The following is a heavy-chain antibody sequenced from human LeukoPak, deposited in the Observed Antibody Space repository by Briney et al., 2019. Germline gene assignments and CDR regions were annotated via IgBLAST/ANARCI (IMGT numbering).Heavy chain of an antibody. CDR3: ARDLVTVTKGFDI. CDR1: GDSFSSHY. D-gene: IGHD4-17*01. Sequence: ESSETLSLTCTVSGDSFSSHYWSWIRQPPGKGLEWIGYISYIGSTNYNPSLKSRVTISIDTSKNQFSLKLTSVTAADTAVYYCARDLVTVTKGFDIWGQGTMVSVSS. CDR2: ISYIGST. V-gene: IGHV4-59*11. J-gene: IGHJ3*02.